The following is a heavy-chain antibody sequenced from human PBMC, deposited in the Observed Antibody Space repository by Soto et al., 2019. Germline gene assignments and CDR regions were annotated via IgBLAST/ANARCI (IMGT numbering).Heavy chain of an antibody. Sequence: GESLKISCKGSGYSFTSYWIGWVRQMPGKGLEWMGIIYPGDSDTRYSPSFQGQVTISADKSISTAYLQWSSLKASDTAMYYCARRGIAVAGTGAYYYYGMDVWGQGTTVTAP. CDR2: IYPGDSDT. V-gene: IGHV5-51*01. J-gene: IGHJ6*02. CDR1: GYSFTSYW. CDR3: ARRGIAVAGTGAYYYYGMDV. D-gene: IGHD6-19*01.